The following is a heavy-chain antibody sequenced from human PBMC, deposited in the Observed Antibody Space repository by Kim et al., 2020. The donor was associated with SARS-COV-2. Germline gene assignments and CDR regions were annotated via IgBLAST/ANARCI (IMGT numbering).Heavy chain of an antibody. CDR2: ISSTSSYT. J-gene: IGHJ3*02. CDR1: GFTFSDYY. CDR3: ARERLITIFGVVINDAFDI. Sequence: GGSLRLSCAASGFTFSDYYMRWIRQAPGKGLEWVSYISSTSSYTIYADSVKGRFTISRDNPKNSLYLQMNSLRAEDTAVYYCARERLITIFGVVINDAFDIWGQGTMVTVSS. D-gene: IGHD3-3*01. V-gene: IGHV3-11*05.